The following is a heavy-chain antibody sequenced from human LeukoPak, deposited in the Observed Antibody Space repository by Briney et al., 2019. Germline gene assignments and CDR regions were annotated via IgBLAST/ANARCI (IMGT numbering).Heavy chain of an antibody. Sequence: GGSLRLSCAASGFTFSSYSMNWVRQAPGKGLVWVSRIKTDGSNTNYADSVKGRFTISRDDAKNTLYLEMNSLRAEDTAVYYCARAWSGHRNPLDYWGQGILVTVSS. CDR2: IKTDGSNT. V-gene: IGHV3-74*01. D-gene: IGHD3-3*01. J-gene: IGHJ4*02. CDR1: GFTFSSYS. CDR3: ARAWSGHRNPLDY.